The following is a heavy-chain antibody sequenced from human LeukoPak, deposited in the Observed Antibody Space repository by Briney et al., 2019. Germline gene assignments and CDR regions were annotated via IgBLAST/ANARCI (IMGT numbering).Heavy chain of an antibody. J-gene: IGHJ6*02. V-gene: IGHV4-59*01. CDR2: IYYSGST. D-gene: IGHD3-3*01. CDR1: GGSISSYY. CDR3: AKAPPYYDFWSGFSDGYGMDV. Sequence: SETLSLTCTVSGGSISSYYWSWIRQPPGKGLEWIGYIYYSGSTNYNPSLKSRVTISVDTSKNQFSLKLSSVTAADTAVYYCAKAPPYYDFWSGFSDGYGMDVWGQGTTVTVSS.